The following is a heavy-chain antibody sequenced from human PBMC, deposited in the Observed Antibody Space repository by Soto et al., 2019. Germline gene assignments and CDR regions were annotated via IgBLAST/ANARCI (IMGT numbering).Heavy chain of an antibody. CDR2: ISWNSGSI. CDR1: GFTFDDYA. J-gene: IGHJ6*03. D-gene: IGHD3-3*01. CDR3: AKDMKRFLEWPQASMDV. V-gene: IGHV3-9*01. Sequence: GGSLRLSCAASGFTFDDYAMHWVRQAPGKGLEWVSGISWNSGSIGYADSVKGRFTISRDNAKNSLYLQMNSLRAEDTALYYCAKDMKRFLEWPQASMDVWGKGTTVTVSS.